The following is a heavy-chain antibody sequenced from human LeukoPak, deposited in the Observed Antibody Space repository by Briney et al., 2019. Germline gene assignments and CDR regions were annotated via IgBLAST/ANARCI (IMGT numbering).Heavy chain of an antibody. CDR1: GFTFSSYT. CDR3: AKLSISVYDLLYFDY. D-gene: IGHD5/OR15-5a*01. V-gene: IGHV3-23*01. Sequence: GGSLRLSCAASGFTFSSYTMSWVRQAPGKGLEWVSSISGSGGSTYYADSVKGRFTISRDNSKNTLYLQMNSLRAEDTAVYYCAKLSISVYDLLYFDYWGQGTLVTVSS. J-gene: IGHJ4*02. CDR2: ISGSGGST.